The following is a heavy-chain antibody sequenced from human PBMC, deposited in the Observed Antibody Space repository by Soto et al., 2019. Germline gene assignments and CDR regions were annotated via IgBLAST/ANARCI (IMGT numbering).Heavy chain of an antibody. D-gene: IGHD6-6*01. CDR2: IYHSGST. Sequence: SETLSLTCAVSGGSISSSNWWSWVRQPPGKGLEWIGEIYHSGSTNYNPSLKSRVTISVDKSKNQFSLKLSSVTAADTAVYYCARFSSLSGSFRIWDYWGQGTLVTVSS. CDR1: GGSISSSNW. J-gene: IGHJ4*02. V-gene: IGHV4-4*02. CDR3: ARFSSLSGSFRIWDY.